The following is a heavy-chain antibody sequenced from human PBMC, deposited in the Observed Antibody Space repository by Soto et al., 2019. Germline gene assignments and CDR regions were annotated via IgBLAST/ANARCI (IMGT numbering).Heavy chain of an antibody. Sequence: QVQLVQSGAEVKKPGASVKVSCKASGYTFTSYAMPWVRQAPGQRLEWMGCINAGNGNTKYSQKFQGRVTITRDTSASTAYMELSSLRSEDTAVYYCARVVGIAVYDYWGQGTLVTVSS. J-gene: IGHJ4*02. CDR3: ARVVGIAVYDY. CDR1: GYTFTSYA. CDR2: INAGNGNT. V-gene: IGHV1-3*01. D-gene: IGHD6-19*01.